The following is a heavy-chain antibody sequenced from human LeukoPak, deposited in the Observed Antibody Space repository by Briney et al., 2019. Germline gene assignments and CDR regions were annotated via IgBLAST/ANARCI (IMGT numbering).Heavy chain of an antibody. CDR3: ARFNEYYYDSSGYCDY. Sequence: GESLKISCQVSGYSFTSYWIAWVRQMPGKGLEWMGIIYPGDSDTRYSPSFQGQVTISADKSISTAYLQWSSLKASDTAMYYCARFNEYYYDSSGYCDYWGQGTLVTVSS. V-gene: IGHV5-51*01. CDR1: GYSFTSYW. CDR2: IYPGDSDT. J-gene: IGHJ4*02. D-gene: IGHD3-22*01.